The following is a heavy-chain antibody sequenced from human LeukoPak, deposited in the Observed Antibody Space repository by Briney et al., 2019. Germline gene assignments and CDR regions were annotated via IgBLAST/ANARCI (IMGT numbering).Heavy chain of an antibody. CDR2: INPNSGGT. J-gene: IGHJ4*02. Sequence: ASVKVSCKASGYTFTGYYMHWVRQAPGQGLEWMGWINPNSGGTNYAQKFQGRVTMTRDTSISTAYMELSRLRSDDTAVYYCARLRGPRYSSSWYGDSGGYFDYWGQGTLVTVSS. CDR1: GYTFTGYY. V-gene: IGHV1-2*02. CDR3: ARLRGPRYSSSWYGDSGGYFDY. D-gene: IGHD6-13*01.